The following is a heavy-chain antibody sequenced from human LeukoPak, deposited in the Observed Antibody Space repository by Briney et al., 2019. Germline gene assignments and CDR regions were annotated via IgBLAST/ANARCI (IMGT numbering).Heavy chain of an antibody. J-gene: IGHJ3*02. CDR3: ARDEYGQGVFDI. D-gene: IGHD4/OR15-4a*01. CDR2: IYSSGST. CDR1: GDSINNYY. V-gene: IGHV4-4*07. Sequence: ETLXXTCSVTGDSINNYYWSWVRQPAGKGLEWIGRIYSSGSTNYNASLKSRVIMSVDTSKNQFSLKLTAVNAGDTAVYYGARDEYGQGVFDIWGQGTMVTVSS.